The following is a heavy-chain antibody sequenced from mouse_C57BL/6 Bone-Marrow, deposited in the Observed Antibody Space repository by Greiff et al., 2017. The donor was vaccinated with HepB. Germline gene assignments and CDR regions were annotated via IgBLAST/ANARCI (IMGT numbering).Heavy chain of an antibody. CDR3: ARAYDGGDWYFDV. CDR2: IHPNSGST. D-gene: IGHD2-12*01. Sequence: QVQLQQPGAELVKPGASVKLSCKASGYTFTSYWMHWVKQRPGQGLEWIGMIHPNSGSTNYNEKFKSKATLTVDKSSSTAYMQLSSLTSEDSAVYYCARAYDGGDWYFDVWGTGTTVTVS. CDR1: GYTFTSYW. V-gene: IGHV1-64*01. J-gene: IGHJ1*03.